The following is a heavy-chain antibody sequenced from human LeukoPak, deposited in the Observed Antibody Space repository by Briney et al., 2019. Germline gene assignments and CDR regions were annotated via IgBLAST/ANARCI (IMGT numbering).Heavy chain of an antibody. Sequence: SETLSLTCTVSGGSISSYYWSWIRQPPGKGLEWIGYIYTSGSTNYNHSLKSRVTISVDTSKNQFSLKLSSVTAADTAVYYCARRAYSSSSYWFDPWGQGTLVTDSS. J-gene: IGHJ5*02. D-gene: IGHD6-6*01. CDR3: ARRAYSSSSYWFDP. CDR1: GGSISSYY. V-gene: IGHV4-4*09. CDR2: IYTSGST.